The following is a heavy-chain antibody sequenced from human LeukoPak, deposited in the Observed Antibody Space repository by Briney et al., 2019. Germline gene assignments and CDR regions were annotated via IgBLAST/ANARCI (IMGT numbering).Heavy chain of an antibody. J-gene: IGHJ4*02. CDR3: AAKGPNWGSPFDY. D-gene: IGHD7-27*01. Sequence: SVKVSCKASGFTFTSSAMQWVRQARGQRLEWIGWIVVGSGNTNYAQKFQERVTITRDMSTSTAYMELSSLRSEDTAVYYCAAKGPNWGSPFDYWGQGTLVTGSS. CDR1: GFTFTSSA. V-gene: IGHV1-58*02. CDR2: IVVGSGNT.